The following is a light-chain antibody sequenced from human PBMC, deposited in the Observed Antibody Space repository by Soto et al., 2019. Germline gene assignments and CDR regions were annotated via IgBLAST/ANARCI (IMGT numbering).Light chain of an antibody. CDR3: QKYDSAPLS. J-gene: IGKJ4*01. V-gene: IGKV1-27*01. Sequence: DIQMTQSPSSLTASIGDRVTISCRASQGFSNSLAWYQQKPGKVPTLLIYGASILQSGVPSRFSGSGSGTEFTLTIICLQPEDDATYFCQKYDSAPLSFGGGTKVEIK. CDR2: GAS. CDR1: QGFSNS.